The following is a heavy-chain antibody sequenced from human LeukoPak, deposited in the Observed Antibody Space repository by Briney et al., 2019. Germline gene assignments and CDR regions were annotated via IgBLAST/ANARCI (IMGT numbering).Heavy chain of an antibody. V-gene: IGHV4-34*01. CDR1: GGSFSGYY. CDR3: ARGVRYGSGSYRAKNRFDP. Sequence: PSETLSLTCAVYGGSFSGYYWSWIRQPPGKGLEWIGEINHSGSTNYNPSLKSRVTISVDTSKNRFSLKLSSVTAADTAVYYRARGVRYGSGSYRAKNRFDPWGQGTLVTVSS. J-gene: IGHJ5*02. D-gene: IGHD3-10*01. CDR2: INHSGST.